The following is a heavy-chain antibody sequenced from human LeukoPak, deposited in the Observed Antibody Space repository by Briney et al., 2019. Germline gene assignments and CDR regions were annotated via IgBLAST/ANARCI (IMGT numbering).Heavy chain of an antibody. CDR2: IYTTGST. V-gene: IGHV4-4*07. J-gene: IGHJ5*02. Sequence: SETLSLTCTVSGGSLSSYYWSWIRQPAGKGLEWIGRIYTTGSTNYNPSLKSRVTMSVDTSKNQFSLTLSSVTAADTAVYYCARTHSSRYNWFDPWGQGTLVTVSS. D-gene: IGHD6-13*01. CDR3: ARTHSSRYNWFDP. CDR1: GGSLSSYY.